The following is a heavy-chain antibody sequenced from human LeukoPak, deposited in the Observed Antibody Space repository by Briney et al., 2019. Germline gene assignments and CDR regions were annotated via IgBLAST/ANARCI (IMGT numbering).Heavy chain of an antibody. CDR1: GGSISSYY. Sequence: SETLSLTCTVSGGSISSYYWSWIRQPPGKGLEWIGYVYYTGSTNYNPSLQSRVTISVDTSKNQFSLKVRSVTAADTAVYYCARGSCSGGSCYFEPFDYWGQGTLVTVSS. CDR2: VYYTGST. V-gene: IGHV4-59*01. D-gene: IGHD2-15*01. J-gene: IGHJ4*02. CDR3: ARGSCSGGSCYFEPFDY.